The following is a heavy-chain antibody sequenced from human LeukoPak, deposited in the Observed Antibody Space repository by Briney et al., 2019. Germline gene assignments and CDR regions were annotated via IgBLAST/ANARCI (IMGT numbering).Heavy chain of an antibody. CDR2: ISFDGSKK. Sequence: GGSLRLSCAASGFTFSRYGMHWVRQAPGKGLEWVAVISFDGSKKLYADSVRGRVTVSRDNSLNTLNLQMNSLRPEDTALYYCAKESGSKAPLDYWGQGTLVTVSS. V-gene: IGHV3-30*18. CDR1: GFTFSRYG. J-gene: IGHJ4*02. D-gene: IGHD5/OR15-5a*01. CDR3: AKESGSKAPLDY.